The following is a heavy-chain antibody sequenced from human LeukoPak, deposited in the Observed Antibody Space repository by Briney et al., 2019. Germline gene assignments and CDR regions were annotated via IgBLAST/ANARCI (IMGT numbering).Heavy chain of an antibody. D-gene: IGHD3-10*01. Sequence: PGGSLRLSCAASGFTFSNSAMSWVRLAPGQGLEWVSAIGGSNVPNTWYADSVKGRFTISRDNPKSTLFLQMRSLRVEDTALYYCVKFAPGLLSADWFDPWGQGTLVTVSS. J-gene: IGHJ5*02. V-gene: IGHV3-23*01. CDR2: IGGSNVPNT. CDR3: VKFAPGLLSADWFDP. CDR1: GFTFSNSA.